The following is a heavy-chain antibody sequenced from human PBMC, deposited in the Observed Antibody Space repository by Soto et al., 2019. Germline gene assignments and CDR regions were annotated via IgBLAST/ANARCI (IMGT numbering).Heavy chain of an antibody. CDR2: ISSSSSYI. CDR3: ARDNVRAGGDGGNVHY. D-gene: IGHD2-15*01. CDR1: GFTFSSYS. Sequence: EVQLVESGGGLVKPGGSLRLSCAASGFTFSSYSMNWVRQAPGKGLEWVSSISSSSSYIYYADSVKGRFTISRDNAKNSLYPQMNSLRAEDTAVYYCARDNVRAGGDGGNVHYWGQGTLVTVSS. J-gene: IGHJ4*02. V-gene: IGHV3-21*01.